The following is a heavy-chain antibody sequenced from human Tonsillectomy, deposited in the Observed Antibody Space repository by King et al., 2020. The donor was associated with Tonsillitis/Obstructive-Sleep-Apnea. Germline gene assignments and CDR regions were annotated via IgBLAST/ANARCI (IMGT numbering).Heavy chain of an antibody. Sequence: QLQESGAGLVKPSETLSLTCTVSGGSFSSHYWSWVRQPAGKGLEWIGRIYNSGSTKNNPSLESRATMSVDTSKNQFSLKLSSVTAADTAENYCVRDGHYYAKTLYFFDYWGQGTLVTVSS. CDR2: IYNSGST. CDR3: VRDGHYYAKTLYFFDY. CDR1: GGSFSSHY. V-gene: IGHV4-4*07. J-gene: IGHJ4*02. D-gene: IGHD3-10*01.